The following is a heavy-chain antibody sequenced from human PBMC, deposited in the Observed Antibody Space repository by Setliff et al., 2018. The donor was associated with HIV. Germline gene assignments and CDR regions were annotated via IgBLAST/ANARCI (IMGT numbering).Heavy chain of an antibody. CDR2: IFPGDSDT. Sequence: GESLKISCQGSGFNFNTDWIVWVRQIPGKGLEWMGSIFPGDSDTRYSPSFQGRVTISADKSINTAYMRWRSLRASDTAMYFCAKHGFERKSPYNWFDSWGQGTLVTVSS. J-gene: IGHJ5*01. D-gene: IGHD3-9*01. CDR3: AKHGFERKSPYNWFDS. CDR1: GFNFNTDW. V-gene: IGHV5-51*01.